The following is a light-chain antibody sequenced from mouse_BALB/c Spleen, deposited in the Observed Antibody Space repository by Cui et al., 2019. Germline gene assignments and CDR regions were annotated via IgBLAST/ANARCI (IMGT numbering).Light chain of an antibody. Sequence: DIKMTQSPSSMYASLGERVTITCKAGQDINSYLSWFQQKPGKSPKTLIYRANRLVDGVPSRFSGSGSGQDYSLTISSLEYEDMGIYYCLQYDEFPYTFGGGTKLEIK. J-gene: IGKJ2*01. CDR3: LQYDEFPYT. CDR2: RAN. CDR1: QDINSY. V-gene: IGKV14-111*01.